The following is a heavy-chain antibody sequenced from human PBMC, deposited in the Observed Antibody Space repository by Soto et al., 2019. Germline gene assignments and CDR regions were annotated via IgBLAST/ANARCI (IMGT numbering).Heavy chain of an antibody. D-gene: IGHD3-10*01. CDR1: GGTFSSYA. Sequence: GASVKVSCKASGGTFSSYAISWVRQAPGQGLEWMGGIIPIFGTANYAQKFQGRVTITADESTSTAYMELSSLRPEDTAVYYCAREDYYGSGSYCCGFYYYYGMDVWGQGTTVTVSS. V-gene: IGHV1-69*13. CDR3: AREDYYGSGSYCCGFYYYYGMDV. J-gene: IGHJ6*02. CDR2: IIPIFGTA.